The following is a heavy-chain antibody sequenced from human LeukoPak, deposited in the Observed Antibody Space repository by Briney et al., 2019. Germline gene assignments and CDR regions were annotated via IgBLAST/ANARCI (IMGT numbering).Heavy chain of an antibody. CDR2: ISSSNSTI. Sequence: PGGSLGLSCAASGFTFSTYSMNWVRQAPGKGLEWISYISSSNSTIYYADSVKGRFTISRDNAKNSLYLQMNSLRAEDTAGYYCASPFDYWGQGTLVTVSS. CDR1: GFTFSTYS. V-gene: IGHV3-48*01. CDR3: ASPFDY. J-gene: IGHJ4*02.